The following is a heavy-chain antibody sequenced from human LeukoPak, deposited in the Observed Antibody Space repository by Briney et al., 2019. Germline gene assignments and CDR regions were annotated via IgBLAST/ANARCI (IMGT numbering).Heavy chain of an antibody. CDR2: IIPIFGTA. J-gene: IGHJ3*02. CDR1: GGTFSSYA. CDR3: ARRLTLVRGVSGTDAFDI. Sequence: SVKVSCKASGGTFSSYAISWVRQAPGQGLEWMGGIIPIFGTANYAQKFQGRVTITADKSTSTAYMELSSLSSEDTAMYFCARRLTLVRGVSGTDAFDIWGQGTMVTVSS. V-gene: IGHV1-69*06. D-gene: IGHD3-10*01.